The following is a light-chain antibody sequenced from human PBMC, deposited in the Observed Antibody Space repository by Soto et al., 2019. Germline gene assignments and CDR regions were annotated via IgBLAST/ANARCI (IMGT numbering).Light chain of an antibody. CDR3: SSYTSSSTPYV. Sequence: QSALTRPASVSGSPGQSITISCTGTSSDVGGYNYGSWYQQHPGKAPKLMIYEVSNRPSGVSNRFSGSKSGNTASLTISGLQAEDEDDYYCSSYTSSSTPYVFGTGTKLTVL. V-gene: IGLV2-14*01. CDR2: EVS. J-gene: IGLJ1*01. CDR1: SSDVGGYNY.